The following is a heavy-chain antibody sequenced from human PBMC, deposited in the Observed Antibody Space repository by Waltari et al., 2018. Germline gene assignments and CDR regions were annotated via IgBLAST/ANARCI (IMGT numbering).Heavy chain of an antibody. CDR1: W. V-gene: IGHV4-4*02. CDR2: VHGGGRT. CDR3: ARERCRGLYLDT. D-gene: IGHD2-15*01. J-gene: IGHJ5*02. Sequence: WWDWVRQSPQKGLEWVGQVHGGGRTNYSPCVASRVTVSLDASDNHFALKMAAATAADTAVYYCARERCRGLYLDTWGPGTLVAVS.